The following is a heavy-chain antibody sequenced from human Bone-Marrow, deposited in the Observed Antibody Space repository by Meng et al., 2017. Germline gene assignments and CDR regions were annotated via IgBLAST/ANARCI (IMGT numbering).Heavy chain of an antibody. Sequence: ASVKVSCKASGYTFTGYYMHWVRQAPGQGREGMGRINPNSGGTNYAQKFQGRVTMTRDTSISTAYMELSRLRSDDTAVYYCARAVRDIVVVVAAFPLDYWGQGTLVTVSS. V-gene: IGHV1-2*06. CDR2: INPNSGGT. J-gene: IGHJ4*02. D-gene: IGHD2-15*01. CDR3: ARAVRDIVVVVAAFPLDY. CDR1: GYTFTGYY.